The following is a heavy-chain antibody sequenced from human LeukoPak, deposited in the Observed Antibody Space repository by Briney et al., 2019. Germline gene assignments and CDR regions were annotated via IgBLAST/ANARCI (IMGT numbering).Heavy chain of an antibody. J-gene: IGHJ4*02. CDR3: ARIYYFGDNNWRYFDY. V-gene: IGHV3-7*01. Sequence: PGGSLRLSCAASGFTFNSYWMSWVRQAPGKGLEWVANIDPDGSEKQYGDSVKGRFTTSRDNAKNSLYLQMNSLRAEDTAIYYCARIYYFGDNNWRYFDYWGQGTLVTVSS. CDR2: IDPDGSEK. CDR1: GFTFNSYW. D-gene: IGHD3-10*01.